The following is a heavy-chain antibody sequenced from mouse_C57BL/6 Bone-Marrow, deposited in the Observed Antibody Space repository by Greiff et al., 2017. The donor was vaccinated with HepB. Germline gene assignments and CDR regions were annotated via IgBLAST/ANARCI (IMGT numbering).Heavy chain of an antibody. CDR3: TRESYYGSRNYAMDY. Sequence: EVKVVDSGEGLVKPGGSLKLSCAASGFTFSSYAMSWVRQTPEKRLEWVAYISSGGDYIYYADTVKGRFTISRDNARNTLYLQMSSLKSEDTAMYYCTRESYYGSRNYAMDYWGQGTSVTVSS. CDR1: GFTFSSYA. CDR2: ISSGGDYI. J-gene: IGHJ4*01. V-gene: IGHV5-9-1*02. D-gene: IGHD1-1*01.